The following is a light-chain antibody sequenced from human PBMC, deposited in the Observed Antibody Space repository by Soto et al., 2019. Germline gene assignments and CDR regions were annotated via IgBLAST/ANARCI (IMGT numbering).Light chain of an antibody. CDR3: SSCTTSTTLL. Sequence: QSVLTQPASVSGSPGQSITIPCSGTSSDIGDCNFVSWYQQLPGKAPKLILYEINKRPSGVSNRFSGSKSGSTAYLTISGLRPEDEADFFCSSCTTSTTLLYGGGTKLTVL. J-gene: IGLJ3*02. CDR1: SSDIGDCNF. CDR2: EIN. V-gene: IGLV2-14*01.